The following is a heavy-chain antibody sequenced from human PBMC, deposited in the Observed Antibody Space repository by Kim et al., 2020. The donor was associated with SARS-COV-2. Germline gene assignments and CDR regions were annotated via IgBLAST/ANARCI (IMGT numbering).Heavy chain of an antibody. CDR2: MYYSGST. CDR1: GGSISSSSYY. J-gene: IGHJ5*02. Sequence: SETLSLTCTVSGGSISSSSYYWGWIRQPPGKGLEWIGSMYYSGSTYYNPSLKSRVTISVDTSKNQFSLKLSSVTAADTAVYYCARHTLPLANYDILTGFGVPNWFDPWGQGTLVTVSS. V-gene: IGHV4-39*01. D-gene: IGHD3-9*01. CDR3: ARHTLPLANYDILTGFGVPNWFDP.